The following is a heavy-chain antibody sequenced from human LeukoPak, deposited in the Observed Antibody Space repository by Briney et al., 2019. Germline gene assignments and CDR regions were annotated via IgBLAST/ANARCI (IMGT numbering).Heavy chain of an antibody. CDR2: IYYSGST. CDR1: GASISSYY. Sequence: PSETLSLTCTVSGASISSYYWSWLRQPAGKGLEGLGYIYYSGSTNYNPSLKSRVTISVDTSKNQFSLKLSSVTAADTAVYYCARADLKLDTPTDYYYYGMDVWGKGTTVTVSS. V-gene: IGHV4-59*01. J-gene: IGHJ6*04. D-gene: IGHD3/OR15-3a*01. CDR3: ARADLKLDTPTDYYYYGMDV.